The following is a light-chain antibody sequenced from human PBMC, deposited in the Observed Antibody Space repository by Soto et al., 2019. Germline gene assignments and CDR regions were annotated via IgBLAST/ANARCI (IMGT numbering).Light chain of an antibody. V-gene: IGKV1-5*01. CDR2: DAS. J-gene: IGKJ1*01. CDR3: QQYGDLWT. Sequence: DIPMTQSPSTLSASVGDRVTITCRASQSVSRWLAWYQQKPGKAPKLLIYDASSLESGVPLRFSGSGSGTEFSLTISSLQADDSATYYCQQYGDLWTFAQGTKVEIK. CDR1: QSVSRW.